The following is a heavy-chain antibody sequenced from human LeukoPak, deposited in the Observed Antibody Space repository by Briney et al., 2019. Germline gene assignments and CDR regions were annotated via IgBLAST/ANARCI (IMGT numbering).Heavy chain of an antibody. J-gene: IGHJ4*02. CDR3: ATSRSGLYYVFDY. D-gene: IGHD3-3*01. CDR1: GFTFSTHV. CDR2: ISNSGGST. Sequence: ESLRLSCAASGFTFSTHVMSWVRQAPGKGLEWVSGISNSGGSTSYADSVKGRFTISSDTSKNTLYLQMNSLRAEDTAVYYCATSRSGLYYVFDYWGRGTLVTVSS. V-gene: IGHV3-23*01.